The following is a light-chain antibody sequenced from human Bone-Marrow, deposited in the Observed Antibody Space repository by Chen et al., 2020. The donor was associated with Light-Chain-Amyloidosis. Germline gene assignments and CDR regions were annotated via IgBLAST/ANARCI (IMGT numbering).Light chain of an antibody. V-gene: IGKV2-28*01. J-gene: IGKJ2*01. Sequence: IVMTQSPLSLPVTPGEPASISCRSSQILLHSNGYNYLDWYLQRPGQSPQLLIYLVSNRASGVPDRFSGSGSGTDFTLKISRVEAEDVGVYYCMQALQTPRTFGQGTKLEIK. CDR3: MQALQTPRT. CDR2: LVS. CDR1: QILLHSNGYNY.